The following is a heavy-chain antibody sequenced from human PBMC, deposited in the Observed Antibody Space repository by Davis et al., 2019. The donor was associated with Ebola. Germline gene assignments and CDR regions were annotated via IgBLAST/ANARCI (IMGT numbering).Heavy chain of an antibody. Sequence: MPSETLSLTCAVYGGSFSGYYWSWIRQPPGKGLEWIGEINHSGSTNYNPSLKSRVTISVDTSKNQLSLKLSSVTAADTAVYYCARGPKYDYVWGSYRYRPSYYFDYWGQGTLVTVSS. CDR2: INHSGST. D-gene: IGHD3-16*02. J-gene: IGHJ4*02. V-gene: IGHV4-34*01. CDR3: ARGPKYDYVWGSYRYRPSYYFDY. CDR1: GGSFSGYY.